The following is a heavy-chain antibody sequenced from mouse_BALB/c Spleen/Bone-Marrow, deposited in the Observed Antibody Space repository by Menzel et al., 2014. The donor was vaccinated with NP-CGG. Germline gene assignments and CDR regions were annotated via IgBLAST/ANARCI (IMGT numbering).Heavy chain of an antibody. CDR1: GFNIKDTY. D-gene: IGHD3-1*01. CDR3: VRAARTFDY. J-gene: IGHJ2*01. CDR2: IDPANADT. V-gene: IGHV14-3*02. Sequence: DVQLQESGAELVKPGASVKLSCTASGFNIKDTYIHWVKQRPEQGLEWIGRIDPANADTKYGPKFQGKATITADTSSNTVYLQFISLTPEDTAIYYCVRAARTFDYWGQGTTLTVSS.